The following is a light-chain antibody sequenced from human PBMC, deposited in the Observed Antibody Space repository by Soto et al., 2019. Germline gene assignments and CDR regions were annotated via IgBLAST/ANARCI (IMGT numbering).Light chain of an antibody. Sequence: QSVLTQPPSASGTPGQRVTISCSGSSSNIGSNTVNWYQQLPGTAPKLLIYSNNQRPSGVPDRFSGSNSGTSASLAISGLQSEDEADYYYAAWDDSLNGHVVFGGGTKLTVL. CDR1: SSNIGSNT. CDR3: AAWDDSLNGHVV. V-gene: IGLV1-44*01. CDR2: SNN. J-gene: IGLJ2*01.